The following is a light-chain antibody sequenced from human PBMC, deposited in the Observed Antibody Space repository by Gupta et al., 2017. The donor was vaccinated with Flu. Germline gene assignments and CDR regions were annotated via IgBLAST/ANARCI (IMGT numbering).Light chain of an antibody. V-gene: IGLV1-40*01. Sequence: ISCTGSSSNIGAGYRVHWYQQLPGAAPQLLLYDDTSRPPGVPDRFSGSQSGTSASLATTGLQAEDEAAYFCQSYDRSPGAYVFATG. J-gene: IGLJ1*01. CDR3: QSYDRSPGAYV. CDR1: SSNIGAGYR. CDR2: DDT.